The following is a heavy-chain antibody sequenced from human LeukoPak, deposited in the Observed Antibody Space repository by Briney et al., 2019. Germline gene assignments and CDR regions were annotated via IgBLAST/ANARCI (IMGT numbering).Heavy chain of an antibody. CDR3: ARRSSGWLDY. V-gene: IGHV4-34*01. D-gene: IGHD6-19*01. Sequence: SETLSPTCGVYGGSFSGYYWSWIRQPPGKGLEWIGEINQSGGTNYNPSLKSRVTISVDRSKNHFSLRLSSVTAADTAVYYCARRSSGWLDYWGQGILVTVSS. CDR1: GGSFSGYY. J-gene: IGHJ4*02. CDR2: INQSGGT.